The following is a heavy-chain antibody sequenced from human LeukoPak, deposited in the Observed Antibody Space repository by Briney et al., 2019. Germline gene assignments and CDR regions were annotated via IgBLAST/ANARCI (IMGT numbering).Heavy chain of an antibody. D-gene: IGHD5-18*01. CDR1: GGTFSSYA. CDR2: IIPILGIA. CDR3: AKDGYSYGVYYFDY. V-gene: IGHV1-69*04. Sequence: SVKVSCKASGGTFSSYAISWVRQAPGQGLEWMGRIIPILGIANYAQKFQGRVTITADKSTSTAYMELSSLRSEDTAVYYCAKDGYSYGVYYFDYWGQGTLVTVSS. J-gene: IGHJ4*02.